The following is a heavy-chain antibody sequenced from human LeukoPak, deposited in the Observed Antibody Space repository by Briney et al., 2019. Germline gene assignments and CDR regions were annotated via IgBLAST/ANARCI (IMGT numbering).Heavy chain of an antibody. CDR3: ARADYSSTWSHDYYYMDV. D-gene: IGHD6-13*01. CDR1: GGSFSGYY. V-gene: IGHV4-34*01. J-gene: IGHJ6*03. Sequence: PSETLSLTCAVYGGSFSGYYWSWIRQPPGKGLEGIGEINHSGSTNYNPSLKSRVTISVDTSKNQFSLKLSSVTAADTAVYYCARADYSSTWSHDYYYMDVWGKGTTVTVSS. CDR2: INHSGST.